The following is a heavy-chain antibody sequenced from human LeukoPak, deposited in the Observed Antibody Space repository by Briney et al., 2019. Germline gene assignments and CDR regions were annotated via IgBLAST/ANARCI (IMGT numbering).Heavy chain of an antibody. CDR2: INHSGST. CDR1: GGSFSGYY. CDR3: ARGGYYPWYFDY. V-gene: IGHV4-34*01. D-gene: IGHD3-22*01. Sequence: PSETLSLTCAVYGGSFSGYYWNWIRQPPGKGLEWIGEINHSGSTNYNPSLKSRVTISVDTSKNQFSLKLSSVTAADTAVYYCARGGYYPWYFDYWGQGTLVTVSS. J-gene: IGHJ4*02.